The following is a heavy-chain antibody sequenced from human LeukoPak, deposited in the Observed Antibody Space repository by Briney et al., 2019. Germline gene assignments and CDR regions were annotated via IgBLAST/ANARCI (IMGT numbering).Heavy chain of an antibody. J-gene: IGHJ1*01. CDR3: AKMEVVTADDKYFQY. Sequence: GGSLRLSCAASGFTFSSYDMSWVRQAPGKGLEWVSVIGSSGSSTYYADSVKGRFTISRDNSKNTLYLQMNSLRAEDTAVYYCAKMEVVTADDKYFQYWGQGTLVTVSS. CDR2: IGSSGSST. CDR1: GFTFSSYD. V-gene: IGHV3-23*01. D-gene: IGHD2-21*02.